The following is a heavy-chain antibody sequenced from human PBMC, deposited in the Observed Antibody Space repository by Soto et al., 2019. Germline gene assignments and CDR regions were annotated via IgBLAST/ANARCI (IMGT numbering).Heavy chain of an antibody. CDR1: GVSISSGGYS. D-gene: IGHD2-2*01. V-gene: IGHV4-30-2*01. CDR2: IYHSGST. Sequence: TLSLTCAGSGVSISSGGYSWSWIRQPPGKGLEWIGYIYHSGSTYYNPSLKSRVTISVDRSKNQFSLKLSSVTAADTAVYYCARVPDRWGQGTLVTVSS. CDR3: ARVPDR. J-gene: IGHJ5*02.